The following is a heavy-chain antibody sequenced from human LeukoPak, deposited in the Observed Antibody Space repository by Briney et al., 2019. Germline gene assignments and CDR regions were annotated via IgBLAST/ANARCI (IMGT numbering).Heavy chain of an antibody. CDR1: GGSISSGDDY. J-gene: IGHJ4*02. V-gene: IGHV4-30-4*01. CDR3: ALLVGYYSSGSSYHFDY. D-gene: IGHD2-15*01. Sequence: SETLSLTCTVSGGSISSGDDYWSWIRQPPGKALEWIGYIYYSGTTSYNPSLKSRASISLDTPKNQFSLKLTSVTAADTAVYFCALLVGYYSSGSSYHFDYWGPGSLVTVSS. CDR2: IYYSGTT.